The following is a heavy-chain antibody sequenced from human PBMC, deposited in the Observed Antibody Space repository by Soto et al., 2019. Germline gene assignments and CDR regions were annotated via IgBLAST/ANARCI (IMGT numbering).Heavy chain of an antibody. D-gene: IGHD1-26*01. CDR3: ARDPIVGAMGNWFDP. CDR1: GYTFTGYY. Sequence: ASLKVSCKASGYTFTGYYMHWVRQAPGQGLEWMGWINPNSGGTNYAQKFQGRVTMTRDTSISTAYMELSRLRSDDTAVYYCARDPIVGAMGNWFDPWGQGTLVTVSS. V-gene: IGHV1-2*02. J-gene: IGHJ5*02. CDR2: INPNSGGT.